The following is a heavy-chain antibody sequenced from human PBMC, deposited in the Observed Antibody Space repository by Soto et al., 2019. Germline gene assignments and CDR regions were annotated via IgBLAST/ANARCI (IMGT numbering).Heavy chain of an antibody. CDR3: ARVYGDFLDAFDI. D-gene: IGHD4-17*01. J-gene: IGHJ3*02. CDR2: IIPILGIA. V-gene: IGHV1-69*02. CDR1: GGTFSSYT. Sequence: QVQLVQSGAEVKKPGSSVKVSCKASGGTFSSYTISWVRQAPGQGLEWMGRIIPILGIANYAQKFQGRVTITADKSTSTAYMELSSLRSGDTAVYYCARVYGDFLDAFDIWGQGTMVTVSS.